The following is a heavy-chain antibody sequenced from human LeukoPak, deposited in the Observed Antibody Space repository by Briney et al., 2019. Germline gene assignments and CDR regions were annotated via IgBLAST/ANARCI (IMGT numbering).Heavy chain of an antibody. J-gene: IGHJ4*02. CDR2: IYSAGGT. Sequence: HPGGSLRLSCAASGFTVSSNYMSWVRQAPGKGLEWVSLIYSAGGTYYADSVKGRFTISRDNSKNTVYLQMNSLRAEDTAVYYCAREKSLWGQGTLVTVSS. CDR3: AREKSL. V-gene: IGHV3-53*01. CDR1: GFTVSSNY.